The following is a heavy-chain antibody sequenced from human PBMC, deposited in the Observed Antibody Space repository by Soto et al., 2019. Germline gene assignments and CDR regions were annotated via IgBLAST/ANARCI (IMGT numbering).Heavy chain of an antibody. CDR1: GFTFSSYA. Sequence: ESVGGVVQPGRSLRLSCAASGFTFSSYAMHWVRQAPGKGLEWVAVISYDGSNKYYADSVKGRFTISRDNSKNTLYLQMNSLRAEDTAVYYCARVGSGSYPNFDYWGQGTLVTVSS. D-gene: IGHD3-10*01. CDR3: ARVGSGSYPNFDY. J-gene: IGHJ4*02. V-gene: IGHV3-30-3*01. CDR2: ISYDGSNK.